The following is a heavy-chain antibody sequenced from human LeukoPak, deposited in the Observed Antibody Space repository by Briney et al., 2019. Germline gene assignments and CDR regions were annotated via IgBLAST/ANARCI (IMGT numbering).Heavy chain of an antibody. D-gene: IGHD1-26*01. J-gene: IGHJ2*01. V-gene: IGHV4-39*07. CDR3: ARGTWELLPRYFDL. CDR1: GGSISSSSYY. CDR2: INHSGST. Sequence: SETLSLTCTVSGGSISSSSYYWGWIRQPPGKGLEWIGEINHSGSTNYNPSLKSRVTISIDTSKTQFSLKLKSVTAADTAVYYCARGTWELLPRYFDLWGRGTLVTVSS.